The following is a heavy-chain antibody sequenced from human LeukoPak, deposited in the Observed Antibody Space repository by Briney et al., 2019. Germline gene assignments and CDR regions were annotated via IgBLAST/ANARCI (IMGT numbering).Heavy chain of an antibody. Sequence: PGGSLRLSCAASGFTFNSFSMNWVRQAPGKGLEWVSSVSDISKHIFYSDSVRGRFTISRDNAENSVYVKMNSLRAKDTAVYFFVRNLYTASPEGGPVYDGFDIWGQGTMVTVSS. CDR3: VRNLYTASPEGGPVYDGFDI. CDR1: GFTFNSFS. V-gene: IGHV3-21*01. D-gene: IGHD1-14*01. CDR2: VSDISKHI. J-gene: IGHJ3*02.